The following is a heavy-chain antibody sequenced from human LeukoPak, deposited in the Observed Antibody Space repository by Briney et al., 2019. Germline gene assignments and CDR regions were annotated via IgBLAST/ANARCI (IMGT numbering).Heavy chain of an antibody. CDR2: IYYSGST. CDR3: ARRLPGYYYYMDV. V-gene: IGHV4-59*08. Sequence: SETLSLTCTVSGGSISGYYWSWVRQPPGKGLEWIGYIYYSGSTSYNPSLKSRVTISVDTSKNQFSLRLSSVTAADTAVYYCARRLPGYYYYMDVWGQGTTVTVSS. CDR1: GGSISGYY. J-gene: IGHJ6*02. D-gene: IGHD2-15*01.